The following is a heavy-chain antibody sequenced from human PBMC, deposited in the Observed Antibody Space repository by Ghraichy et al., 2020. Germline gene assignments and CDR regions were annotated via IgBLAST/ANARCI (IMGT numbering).Heavy chain of an antibody. CDR1: GGSISSYY. J-gene: IGHJ4*02. V-gene: IGHV4-59*01. CDR2: IYYSGST. CDR3: ARDVISGSYQVDY. D-gene: IGHD1-26*01. Sequence: SETLSLTCTVSGGSISSYYWSWIRQPPGKGLEWIGYIYYSGSTNYNPSLKSRVTISIDTSKNQFSLKLSSVTAADTAVYYCARDVISGSYQVDYWGQETLVTVSS.